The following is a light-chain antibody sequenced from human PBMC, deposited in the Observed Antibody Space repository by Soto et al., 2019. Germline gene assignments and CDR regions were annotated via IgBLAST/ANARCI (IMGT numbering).Light chain of an antibody. Sequence: QSVLPQPPSASGTPGQRVTISCSGSSSNIGSNYVYWYQQLPGTAPKLLIYRNNQRPSGVPDRSSGSKSGTSASLAISGLRSEDEADYYCAAWDDSLSVGYVFGTGTKVTVL. CDR3: AAWDDSLSVGYV. V-gene: IGLV1-47*01. J-gene: IGLJ1*01. CDR2: RNN. CDR1: SSNIGSNY.